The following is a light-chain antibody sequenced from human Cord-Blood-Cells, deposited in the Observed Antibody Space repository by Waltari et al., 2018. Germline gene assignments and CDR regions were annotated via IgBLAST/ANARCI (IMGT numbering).Light chain of an antibody. Sequence: SYVLTQPPSVSVAHGKWARITCGGNSIGSKSVHWCQQKPGQAAVLVIYYDSDRPSGIPWRFSGANSVNTATLTISRVEAGDEADYYCQVWDSSSDHYVFGTGTKVTVL. CDR1: SIGSKS. CDR2: YDS. CDR3: QVWDSSSDHYV. V-gene: IGLV3-21*04. J-gene: IGLJ1*01.